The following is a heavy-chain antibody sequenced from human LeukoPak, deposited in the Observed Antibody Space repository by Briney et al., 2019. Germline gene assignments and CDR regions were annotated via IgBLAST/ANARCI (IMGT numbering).Heavy chain of an antibody. CDR3: ARDIPWYFDL. CDR1: GFTFSNYA. CDR2: LSGSSGTI. Sequence: PGGSLRLSCAVSGFTFSNYAMTWVRQPPGKGLEWVSSLSGSSGTIYHADSVKGRFTISRDNSKNTLYLQMNSLRAEDTAVYYCARDIPWYFDLWGRGTLVTVSS. J-gene: IGHJ2*01. V-gene: IGHV3-23*01.